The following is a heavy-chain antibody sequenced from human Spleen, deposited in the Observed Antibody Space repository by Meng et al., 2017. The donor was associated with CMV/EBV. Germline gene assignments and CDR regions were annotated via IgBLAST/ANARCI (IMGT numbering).Heavy chain of an antibody. CDR2: IYSGGTT. Sequence: GGSLRLSCAASGFIVSRNYMSWVRQAPGKGLEWVSIIYSGGTTYYADSVKGRFTISRDESKNTLYLQMNSLRVVDTAVYYCATHIAAPGLYQYYSGMDVWGQGTTVTVSS. V-gene: IGHV3-53*01. D-gene: IGHD6-13*01. J-gene: IGHJ6*02. CDR1: GFIVSRNY. CDR3: ATHIAAPGLYQYYSGMDV.